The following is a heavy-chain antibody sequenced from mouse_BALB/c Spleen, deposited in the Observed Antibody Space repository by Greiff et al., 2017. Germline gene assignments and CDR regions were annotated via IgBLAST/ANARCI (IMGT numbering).Heavy chain of an antibody. D-gene: IGHD1-1*01. CDR1: GYTFTDYA. V-gene: IGHV1-67*01. CDR2: ISIYYDNT. J-gene: IGHJ1*01. Sequence: QVQLQQSGPELVRPGESVKISCKGSGYTFTDYAMHWVKQSHAKSLEWIGVISIYYDNTNYNHKFKGKVTMTVDNSSSTAYMELARLTSEDSAIYYCARFPDYYGNSYEGYFDVWGAGTTVTVSS. CDR3: ARFPDYYGNSYEGYFDV.